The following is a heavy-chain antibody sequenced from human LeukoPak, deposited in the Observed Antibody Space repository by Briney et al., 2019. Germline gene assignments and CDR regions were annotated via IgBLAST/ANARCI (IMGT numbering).Heavy chain of an antibody. J-gene: IGHJ2*01. CDR1: GFTFSSYS. CDR2: ISSSSSYI. V-gene: IGHV3-21*01. CDR3: ARAYSYDSSGYPNWYFDL. D-gene: IGHD3-22*01. Sequence: GGSLRLSCAASGFTFSSYSMNWVRQAPGKGLEWVSSISSSSSYIYYADSVKGRFTISRDNAKNTLYLQMNSLRTEDTAVYYCARAYSYDSSGYPNWYFDLWGRGTLVTVSS.